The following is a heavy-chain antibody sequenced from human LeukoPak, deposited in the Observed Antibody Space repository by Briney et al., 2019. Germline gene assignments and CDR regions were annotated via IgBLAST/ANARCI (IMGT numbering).Heavy chain of an antibody. V-gene: IGHV4-59*11. CDR2: IYYSEST. CDR3: ARGKYYYYGMDV. J-gene: IGHJ6*02. Sequence: SETLSLTCTLSGGSISGHYWSWIRKPPGKGLQGIGYIYYSESTNYNSSLNSRVTISVDTSKNQFSLNLSSVTAADTAVYYCARGKYYYYGMDVWGQGTTVTVYS. CDR1: GGSISGHY. D-gene: IGHD6-6*01.